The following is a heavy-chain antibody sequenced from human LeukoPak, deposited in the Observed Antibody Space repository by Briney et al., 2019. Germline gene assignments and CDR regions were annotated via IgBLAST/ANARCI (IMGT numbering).Heavy chain of an antibody. CDR2: IYYSGST. Sequence: SETLSLTCTVSGGSISSSSYYWGWIRQPPGKGLEWIGSIYYSGSTYYNPSLKSRVTISVDTSKNQFSLKLSSVTAADTAVYYCARDPFQTYYYDSSGPDYWGQGTLVTVSS. J-gene: IGHJ4*02. CDR1: GGSISSSSYY. D-gene: IGHD3-22*01. V-gene: IGHV4-39*07. CDR3: ARDPFQTYYYDSSGPDY.